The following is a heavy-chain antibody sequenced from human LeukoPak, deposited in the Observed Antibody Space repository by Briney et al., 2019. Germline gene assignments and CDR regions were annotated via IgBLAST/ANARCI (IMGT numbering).Heavy chain of an antibody. CDR2: IIPIFGTA. V-gene: IGHV1-69*01. CDR3: VRGDSFLGDY. D-gene: IGHD2-21*02. J-gene: IGHJ4*02. CDR1: GGTFSSYA. Sequence: ASVKVSCKASGGTFSSYAISWVRQAPGQGLEWMGGIIPIFGTANYAQKFQGRVTITADESTSTAYMELSSLRSEDTAVYYCVRGDSFLGDYWGQGTLVTVSS.